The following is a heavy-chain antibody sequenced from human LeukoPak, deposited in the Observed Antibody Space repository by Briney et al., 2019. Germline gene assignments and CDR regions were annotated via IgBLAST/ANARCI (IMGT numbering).Heavy chain of an antibody. V-gene: IGHV4-39*01. CDR3: ARWIRFLEWSDAFDI. D-gene: IGHD3-3*01. J-gene: IGHJ3*02. Sequence: SETLSLTCTVSGGSISTTSYYWGWLRQPPGKGPEWIGSIFYSGTTYYNPSLKSRVSISVDTSRNQFSLKLSSVTAADTAVYYCARWIRFLEWSDAFDIWGQGTMVTVSS. CDR2: IFYSGTT. CDR1: GGSISTTSYY.